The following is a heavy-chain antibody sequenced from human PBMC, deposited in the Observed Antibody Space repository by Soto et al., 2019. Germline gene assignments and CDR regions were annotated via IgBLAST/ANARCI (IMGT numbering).Heavy chain of an antibody. D-gene: IGHD2-8*01. CDR2: IIPIFGTA. Sequence: GSSVKVSCKASGGTFSSYAISWVRQAPGQGLEWMGGIIPIFGTANYAQKFQGRVTITEDESTSTAYMELSSLRSEDTAVYYCAGRYGTNGVCYLNWFDPWGQGTLVTVSS. J-gene: IGHJ5*02. CDR1: GGTFSSYA. V-gene: IGHV1-69*13. CDR3: AGRYGTNGVCYLNWFDP.